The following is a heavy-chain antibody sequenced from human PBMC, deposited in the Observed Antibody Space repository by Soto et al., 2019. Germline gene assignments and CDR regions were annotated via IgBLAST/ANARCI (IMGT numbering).Heavy chain of an antibody. CDR3: AAGGGLPRYY. CDR2: IYHSGST. V-gene: IGHV4-30-2*01. D-gene: IGHD5-12*01. J-gene: IGHJ4*02. CDR1: VGSISRGGYS. Sequence: QLQLQESGSGLVKPSQTLSLTCAVSVGSISRGGYSWSWIRQPPGKGLGWIGYIYHSGSTYYNPSLKSRVTISVDRSKNQFSLKLSSVTAADTAVYYCAAGGGLPRYYWGQGTLVTVSS.